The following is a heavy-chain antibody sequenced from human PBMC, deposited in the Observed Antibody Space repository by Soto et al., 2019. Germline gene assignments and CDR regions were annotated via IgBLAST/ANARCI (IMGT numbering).Heavy chain of an antibody. J-gene: IGHJ6*02. Sequence: ASVKVSCKASGYTFTSYGISWVRQAPGQRLEWMGWISAYNGNTNYAQKFQGRVTMTTDTSTSTVYMELRSLRSDDTAVYYCARPGIAAAGGYYYYGMDVWGQGTTVTVSS. CDR1: GYTFTSYG. CDR3: ARPGIAAAGGYYYYGMDV. CDR2: ISAYNGNT. V-gene: IGHV1-18*01. D-gene: IGHD6-13*01.